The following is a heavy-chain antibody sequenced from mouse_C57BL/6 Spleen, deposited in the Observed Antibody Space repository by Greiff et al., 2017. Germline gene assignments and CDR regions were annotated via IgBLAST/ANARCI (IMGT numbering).Heavy chain of an antibody. Sequence: EVQLQQSGPELVKPGASVKISCKASGYTFTDYYMNWVKQSHGKSLEWIGDLNPNNGGTSYNQKFKGKATLTVDKSSSTAYMELRSLTSEDSAVYYCARWDPYYSNYVDWYFDVWGTGTTVTVSS. CDR3: ARWDPYYSNYVDWYFDV. CDR2: LNPNNGGT. J-gene: IGHJ1*03. V-gene: IGHV1-26*01. D-gene: IGHD2-5*01. CDR1: GYTFTDYY.